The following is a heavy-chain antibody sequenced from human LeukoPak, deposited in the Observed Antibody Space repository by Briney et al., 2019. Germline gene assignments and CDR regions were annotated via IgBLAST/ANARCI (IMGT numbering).Heavy chain of an antibody. D-gene: IGHD3-22*01. Sequence: VASEKVSCKASGYTFTSYYMHWVRQAPGQGLEWIGIINPSGGSTSYAQKFQGRVTMTRDTSISTAYMELSRLRSDDTAVYYCARGLNYYDSSGIDYWGQGTLVTVSS. J-gene: IGHJ4*02. V-gene: IGHV1-46*01. CDR3: ARGLNYYDSSGIDY. CDR1: GYTFTSYY. CDR2: INPSGGST.